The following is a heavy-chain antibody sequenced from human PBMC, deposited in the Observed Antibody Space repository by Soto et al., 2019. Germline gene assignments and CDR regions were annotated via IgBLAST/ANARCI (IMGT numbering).Heavy chain of an antibody. CDR2: IYYSGST. D-gene: IGHD5-18*01. CDR1: GGSISSGGYY. Sequence: QVQLQESGPGLVKPSQTLSLTCTVSGGSISSGGYYWSWIRQHPGKGLEWIGYIYYSGSTYYNPSLKSRVTISVDTSKNQFSLKLSSVTAADTAVYYCARVKADGYSYGYRQIKFDYWGQGTLVTVSS. CDR3: ARVKADGYSYGYRQIKFDY. V-gene: IGHV4-31*03. J-gene: IGHJ4*02.